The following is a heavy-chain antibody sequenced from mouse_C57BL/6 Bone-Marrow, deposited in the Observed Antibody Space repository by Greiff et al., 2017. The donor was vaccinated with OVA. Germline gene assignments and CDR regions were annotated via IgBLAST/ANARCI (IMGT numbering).Heavy chain of an antibody. CDR2: IYPGSGST. V-gene: IGHV1-55*01. D-gene: IGHD3-2*02. CDR1: GYTFTSYW. J-gene: IGHJ3*01. CDR3: ARRLSAY. Sequence: VQLQQPGAELVQPGASVKLSCKASGYTFTSYWITWVKQRPGQGLEWIGGIYPGSGSTNYNEKFKSNATLTVATSSSTAYMQLSSLTSEDSAVYYCARRLSAYWGQGTLVTVSA.